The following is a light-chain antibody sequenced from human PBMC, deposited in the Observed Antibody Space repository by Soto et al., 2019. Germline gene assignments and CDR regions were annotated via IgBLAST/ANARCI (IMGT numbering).Light chain of an antibody. CDR3: LKGTHWPWT. Sequence: DVVMTQSPLSLPVTVGQPASISCRSSQSLVYSDGNIYLNWFQQRPGHSPKRLIYTVSNRDSGVTDRFSGSGSGTDFTLTISRVEAEDVGIYYCLKGTHWPWTFGQGTKVEIK. CDR2: TVS. J-gene: IGKJ1*01. CDR1: QSLVYSDGNIY. V-gene: IGKV2-30*01.